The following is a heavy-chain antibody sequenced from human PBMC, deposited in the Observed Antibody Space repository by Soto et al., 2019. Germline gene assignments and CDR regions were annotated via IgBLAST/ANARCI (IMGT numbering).Heavy chain of an antibody. CDR2: IRKQTYLETT. V-gene: IGHV3-49*04. J-gene: IGHJ4*02. CDR3: TGAESTDIAYFSPY. Sequence: PEGPLRLSCTGSGFTFDDFGLNWVRQAPGKGLEWVGLIRKQTYLETTEYAAAVKGRFTISRDTSKGIAYLQMRSLRIEDSAVYYCTGAESTDIAYFSPYWNQGT. D-gene: IGHD2-2*01. CDR1: GFTFDDFG.